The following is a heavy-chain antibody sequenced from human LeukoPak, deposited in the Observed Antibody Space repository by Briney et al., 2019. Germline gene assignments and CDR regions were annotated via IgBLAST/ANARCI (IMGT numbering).Heavy chain of an antibody. D-gene: IGHD2-15*01. CDR2: ISSSSSYI. CDR3: AREYCSGGSCYSDAFDI. J-gene: IGHJ3*02. CDR1: GFTSSSYS. Sequence: PGGSLRLSCAASGFTSSSYSMNWVRQAPGKGLEWVSSISSSSSYIYYADSLKGRFTISRDNAKNSLYLQMNSLRAEDTAVYYCAREYCSGGSCYSDAFDIWGQGTMVTVSS. V-gene: IGHV3-21*01.